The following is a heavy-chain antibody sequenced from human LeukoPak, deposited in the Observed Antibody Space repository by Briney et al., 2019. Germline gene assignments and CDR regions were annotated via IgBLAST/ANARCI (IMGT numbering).Heavy chain of an antibody. D-gene: IGHD3-16*01. CDR3: ARSVQPLAANTLAY. V-gene: IGHV3-30*14. Sequence: GGSLRLPCAASGFTFSSYAMHRVRQAPGKGLEWGAIISYDESNKYYANSVKGGFKISRDNSKNTLSLEMNSLSPDDTAVYYCARSVQPLAANTLAYWGQGTLVTVSS. J-gene: IGHJ4*02. CDR1: GFTFSSYA. CDR2: ISYDESNK.